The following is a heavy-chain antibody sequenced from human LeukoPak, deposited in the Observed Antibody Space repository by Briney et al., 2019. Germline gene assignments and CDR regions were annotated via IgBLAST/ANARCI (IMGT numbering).Heavy chain of an antibody. CDR2: IIPILGIA. CDR3: AREIGDCGGVCYLGAFDI. D-gene: IGHD2-21*01. J-gene: IGHJ3*02. Sequence: SVKVSCKASGGTFSSYTISWVRQAPGQGLEWMGRIIPILGIANYAQKFQGRVTITADKSTSTAYMELSSLRSEDTAVYYCAREIGDCGGVCYLGAFDIWGQGTMVTVSS. V-gene: IGHV1-69*04. CDR1: GGTFSSYT.